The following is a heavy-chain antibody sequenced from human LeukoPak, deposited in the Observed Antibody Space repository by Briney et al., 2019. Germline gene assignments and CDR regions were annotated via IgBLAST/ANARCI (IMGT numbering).Heavy chain of an antibody. CDR1: GYTCGDYA. J-gene: IGHJ4*02. D-gene: IGHD3-16*02. Sequence: GRSLILSCSACGYTCGDYAMHWGRKAPGKGLEWVSGISWNSGSIGYADSVKGRFTISRYNAKTSLYLQMNSLRAEDTALYYCAKDLTPYRAHCFDYWGQGTLVTVSS. CDR3: AKDLTPYRAHCFDY. V-gene: IGHV3-9*01. CDR2: ISWNSGSI.